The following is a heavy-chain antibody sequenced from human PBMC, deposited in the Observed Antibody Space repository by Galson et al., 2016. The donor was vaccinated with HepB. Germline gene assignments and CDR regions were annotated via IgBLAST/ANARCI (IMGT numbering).Heavy chain of an antibody. Sequence: SLRLSCVASGFTLTSYGMHWVRQAPGKGLEWVAVIWFDGSNKYYADSVKGRFTISRDNSKNTLYLQMNSLRAEDTAVYYCTLATRYDAFDIWGQGTLVTVSA. CDR2: IWFDGSNK. CDR1: GFTLTSYG. D-gene: IGHD6-6*01. CDR3: TLATRYDAFDI. V-gene: IGHV3-33*01. J-gene: IGHJ3*02.